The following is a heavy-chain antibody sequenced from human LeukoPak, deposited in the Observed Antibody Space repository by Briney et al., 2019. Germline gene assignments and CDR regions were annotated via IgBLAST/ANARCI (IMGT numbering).Heavy chain of an antibody. Sequence: SETLSLTCTVSNDSLRSYYWSWIRQPPGKGLEWIGHVYYSGSTNYNPSLKSRVTISVDTSKNQFSLKLSSVTAADTAVYYCAGDSTGWFDPWGQGTLVTVSS. CDR1: NDSLRSYY. J-gene: IGHJ5*02. CDR3: AGDSTGWFDP. V-gene: IGHV4-59*01. CDR2: VYYSGST. D-gene: IGHD4-4*01.